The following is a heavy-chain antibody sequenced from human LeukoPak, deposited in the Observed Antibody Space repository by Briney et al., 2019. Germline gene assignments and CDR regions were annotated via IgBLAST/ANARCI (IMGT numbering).Heavy chain of an antibody. CDR3: AREWYQLLSNWFDP. CDR1: GGSISSYY. Sequence: PSETLSLTCTVSGGSISSYYWNWIRQPPGKGLVWIGRIYTSGSTNYNPSLKSRVTISVDTSKNQFSLKLTSVTAADTAVYYCAREWYQLLSNWFDPWGRGTLVTVSS. CDR2: IYTSGST. D-gene: IGHD2-2*01. V-gene: IGHV4-4*08. J-gene: IGHJ5*02.